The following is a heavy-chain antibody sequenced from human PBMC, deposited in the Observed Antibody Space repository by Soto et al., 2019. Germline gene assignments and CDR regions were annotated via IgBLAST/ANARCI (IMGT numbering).Heavy chain of an antibody. D-gene: IGHD2-2*02. Sequence: SETLSLTCAVYGGSFSGYYWSWIRQPPGKGLEWIGEINHSGSTNYNPSLKSRVTISVDTSKNQFSLKLSSVTAADTAVYHCARGPVIAIVVVPAAIGWFEPWGQGTQVSVA. J-gene: IGHJ5*02. V-gene: IGHV4-34*01. CDR3: ARGPVIAIVVVPAAIGWFEP. CDR1: GGSFSGYY. CDR2: INHSGST.